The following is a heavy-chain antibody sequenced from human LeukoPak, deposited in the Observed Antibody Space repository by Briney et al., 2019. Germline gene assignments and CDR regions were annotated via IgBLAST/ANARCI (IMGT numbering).Heavy chain of an antibody. CDR1: GGSISSSSYY. J-gene: IGHJ4*02. D-gene: IGHD6-19*01. Sequence: SETLSLTCTVSGGSISSSSYYWGWIRQPPGKGLEWIGSIYYSGSTYYNPSLKSRVTISVDTSKNQFSLKLSSVTAADTAVYYCARHLHSSGWYAYWGQGTLVTVSS. CDR2: IYYSGST. CDR3: ARHLHSSGWYAY. V-gene: IGHV4-39*01.